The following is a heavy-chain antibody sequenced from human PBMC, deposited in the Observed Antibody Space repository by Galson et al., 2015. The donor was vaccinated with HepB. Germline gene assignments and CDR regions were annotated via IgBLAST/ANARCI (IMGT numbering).Heavy chain of an antibody. V-gene: IGHV3-74*01. CDR1: GFTFSSYY. J-gene: IGHJ1*01. Sequence: SLRLSCAASGFTFSSYYMHWVRQAPGEGLVFVSRINGAGSSTDYADSAKGRFTISRDNAKSTLYLQMNSLRAEDTAVYYCARMGYYDSSGYYGYIQHWGQGTLVTVSS. CDR2: INGAGSST. D-gene: IGHD3-22*01. CDR3: ARMGYYDSSGYYGYIQH.